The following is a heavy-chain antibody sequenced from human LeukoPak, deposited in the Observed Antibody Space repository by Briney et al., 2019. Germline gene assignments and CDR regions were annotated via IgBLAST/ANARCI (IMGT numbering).Heavy chain of an antibody. CDR3: ARGYYDYVWGSYSPYYFDY. J-gene: IGHJ4*02. CDR2: INHSGST. CDR1: GGSFSGYY. V-gene: IGHV4-34*01. Sequence: PSETLSLTCAVYGGSFSGYYWSWIRQPPGKGLEWIGEINHSGSTNYNPSLKSRVTISVDTSKNQFSLKLSSVTAADTAVYYCARGYYDYVWGSYSPYYFDYWGQGTLVTVSS. D-gene: IGHD3-16*01.